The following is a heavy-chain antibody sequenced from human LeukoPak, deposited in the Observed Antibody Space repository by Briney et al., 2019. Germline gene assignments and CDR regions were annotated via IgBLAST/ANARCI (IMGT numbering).Heavy chain of an antibody. Sequence: NPSETLSLTCTVSGGSMNRVGYYWSWIRQHPGKGREWIGYIYFNGNTYYNPSLKSRVTILLDTSKKQFSLKLISVTAADTAVYYCARGSGAPTEPNWFDPWGQGTLVSVSS. CDR1: GGSMNRVGYY. J-gene: IGHJ5*02. CDR2: IYFNGNT. V-gene: IGHV4-31*03. CDR3: ARGSGAPTEPNWFDP. D-gene: IGHD1-26*01.